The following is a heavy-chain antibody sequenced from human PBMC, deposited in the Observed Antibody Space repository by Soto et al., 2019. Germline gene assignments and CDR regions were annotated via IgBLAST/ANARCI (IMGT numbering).Heavy chain of an antibody. Sequence: GGSLRLSCAASGFTVSSNYMSWVRQAPGKGLEWVSVIYSGGSTYYADSVKGRFSISRDNSKNSLYLQMNSLRAGDTAVYYCAKGWDTILMVYAIDSYFDYWGQGTLVTVSS. CDR2: IYSGGST. CDR3: AKGWDTILMVYAIDSYFDY. J-gene: IGHJ4*02. D-gene: IGHD2-8*01. V-gene: IGHV3-53*01. CDR1: GFTVSSNY.